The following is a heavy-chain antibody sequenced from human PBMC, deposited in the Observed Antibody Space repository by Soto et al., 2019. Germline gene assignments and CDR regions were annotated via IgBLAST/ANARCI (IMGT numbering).Heavy chain of an antibody. Sequence: QVQLQESGPRLAKPSETLALVCSVSGVSIKSDNWWSWVRQSPGGGLEWIGEIYHSRSTTYHPSLTSRVTMSVDKSQTLCTLRLTSVTAAATAIYYCAPTESLMVAAVVDSWGQGIRVTVS. D-gene: IGHD2-15*01. CDR2: IYHSRST. CDR1: GVSIKSDNW. CDR3: APTESLMVAAVVDS. J-gene: IGHJ4*02. V-gene: IGHV4-4*02.